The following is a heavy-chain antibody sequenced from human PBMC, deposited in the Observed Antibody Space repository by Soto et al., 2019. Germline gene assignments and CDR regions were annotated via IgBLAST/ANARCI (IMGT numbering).Heavy chain of an antibody. CDR1: GYTFTGYY. CDR3: ARADTTPITIFGVVITPDY. D-gene: IGHD3-3*01. V-gene: IGHV1-2*02. CDR2: INPNSGGT. J-gene: IGHJ4*02. Sequence: EASVKVSCKASGYTFTGYYMHWVRQAPGQGLEWMGWINPNSGGTNYAQKFQGRVTMTRDTSISTAYMELSRLRSDDTAVYYCARADTTPITIFGVVITPDYWGQGTLVTVSS.